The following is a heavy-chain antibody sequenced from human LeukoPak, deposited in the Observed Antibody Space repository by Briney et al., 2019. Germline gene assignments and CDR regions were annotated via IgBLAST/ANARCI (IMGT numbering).Heavy chain of an antibody. V-gene: IGHV3-30-3*01. CDR3: ARAQDIVVVVAATPGGY. J-gene: IGHJ4*02. D-gene: IGHD2-15*01. CDR1: GFTFSSYA. CDR2: ISYDGSNK. Sequence: PGRSLRLSCAASGFTFSSYAMHWVRQAPGKGLEWVAVISYDGSNKYYADSVKGRFTISRDNSKNTLYLQMNSLRAEDTGVYYCARAQDIVVVVAATPGGYWGQGTLVTVSS.